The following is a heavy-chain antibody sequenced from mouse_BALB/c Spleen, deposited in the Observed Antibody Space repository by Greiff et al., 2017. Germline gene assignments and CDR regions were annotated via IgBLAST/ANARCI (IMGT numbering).Heavy chain of an antibody. CDR3: AKYGNYVDSWFAY. V-gene: IGHV5-9-4*01. J-gene: IGHJ3*01. CDR1: GFTFSSYA. D-gene: IGHD2-1*01. Sequence: EVKLVESGGGLVKPGGSLKLSCAASGFTFSSYAMSWVRQSPEKRLEWVAEISSGGSYTYYPDTVTGRFTISRDNAKNTLYLEMSSLRSEDTAMYYCAKYGNYVDSWFAYWGQGTLVTVSA. CDR2: ISSGGSYT.